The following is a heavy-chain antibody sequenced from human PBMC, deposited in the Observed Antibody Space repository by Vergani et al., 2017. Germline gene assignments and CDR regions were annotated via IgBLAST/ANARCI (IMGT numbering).Heavy chain of an antibody. Sequence: QVQLQQWGAGLLKPSETLSLTCAVYGGSFSGYYWSWIRQPPGKGLEWIGEIYHSGSTNYNPSLKSRVTISVDKSKNQFSLKLSSVTAADTAVYYCARGRPDEDILTLGYWGQGTLVTVSS. D-gene: IGHD3-9*01. CDR1: GGSFSGYY. CDR2: IYHSGST. J-gene: IGHJ4*02. CDR3: ARGRPDEDILTLGY. V-gene: IGHV4-34*01.